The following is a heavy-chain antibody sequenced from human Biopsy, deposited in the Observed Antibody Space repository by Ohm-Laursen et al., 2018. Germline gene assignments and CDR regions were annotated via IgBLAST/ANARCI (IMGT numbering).Heavy chain of an antibody. D-gene: IGHD3-16*01. J-gene: IGHJ4*02. CDR3: AKQWSYYESFTQHYRGDFDY. V-gene: IGHV4-59*08. CDR2: ISYSGST. CDR1: GGSISSSY. Sequence: VTLSLTCRVSGGSISSSYWSWIRQPPGKGLEWIGYISYSGSTSYNPSLKSRVTISEDTSKNHLSLTISSLTAADTAVYFCAKQWSYYESFTQHYRGDFDYWGQGTLVIVSS.